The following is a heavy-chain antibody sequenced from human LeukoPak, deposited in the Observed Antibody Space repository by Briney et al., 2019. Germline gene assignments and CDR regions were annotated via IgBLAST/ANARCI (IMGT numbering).Heavy chain of an antibody. D-gene: IGHD3-10*01. V-gene: IGHV3-23*01. Sequence: SGGSLRLSCVVSGFTFSSQAMSWVRQAPGKGLEWIAGISESGDVTFHVDSVKGRFTITRDNFRNTLFLQMDSLRVEDTAVYYCAKDPEFWGQGTLVTVSS. CDR2: ISESGDVT. CDR3: AKDPEF. J-gene: IGHJ4*02. CDR1: GFTFSSQA.